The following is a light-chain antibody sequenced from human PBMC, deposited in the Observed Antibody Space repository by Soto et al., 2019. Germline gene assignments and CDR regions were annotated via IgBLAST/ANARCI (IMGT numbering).Light chain of an antibody. CDR2: DAS. Sequence: EIVLTQSPATLSLSPGDRATLSCRASQTVSSYLAWYQQKTGQAPRLLIYDASSKATGIPAKFSGSGSGTDFTLTITSLEAEDFAVYYCQQRSDWPSTFGGGTKVEIK. CDR3: QQRSDWPST. CDR1: QTVSSY. V-gene: IGKV3-11*01. J-gene: IGKJ4*01.